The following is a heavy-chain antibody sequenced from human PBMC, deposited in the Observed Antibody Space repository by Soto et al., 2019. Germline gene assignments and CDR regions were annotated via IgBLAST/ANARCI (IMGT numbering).Heavy chain of an antibody. D-gene: IGHD5-18*01. J-gene: IGHJ4*02. CDR1: GFTFTSYG. Sequence: QAHLVESGGGVVQPGRSLRLSCAASGFTFTSYGMHWVRQAPGTRLEWVAVISYDGGLQHYADSVKGRFTISRDNSENVVLLQMNSLRAEDTGVYYCVSDRGYGHASVPYSWGQGTLVSVSS. V-gene: IGHV3-30*03. CDR3: VSDRGYGHASVPYS. CDR2: ISYDGGLQ.